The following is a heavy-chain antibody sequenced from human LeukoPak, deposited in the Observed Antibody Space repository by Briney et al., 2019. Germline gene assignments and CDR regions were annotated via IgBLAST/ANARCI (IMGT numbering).Heavy chain of an antibody. V-gene: IGHV4-39*07. CDR2: IYYSGST. CDR1: GGSISSSSYY. D-gene: IGHD3-22*01. CDR3: ARRGDSSGYYPFDY. Sequence: SETLSLTCTVSGGSISSSSYYWGWIRQPPGKGLEWIGSIYYSGSTYYNPSLKSRVTISVDTSKNQFSLKLSSVTAADTAVYYCARRGDSSGYYPFDYWGQGTLVTVSS. J-gene: IGHJ4*02.